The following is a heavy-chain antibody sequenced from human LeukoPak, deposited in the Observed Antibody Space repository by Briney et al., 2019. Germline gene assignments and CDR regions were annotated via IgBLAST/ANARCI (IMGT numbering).Heavy chain of an antibody. V-gene: IGHV4-39*07. D-gene: IGHD6-19*01. Sequence: PSETLSLTCTVSGGSISSSSYYWGWIRQPPGKGLEWIGSIYYSGSTYYNPSLKSRVTISVDTSKNQFSLKLSSVTAADTAVYYCARDKGGYSSGWYKFYAFDIWGQGTMVTVSS. CDR1: GGSISSSSYY. J-gene: IGHJ3*02. CDR3: ARDKGGYSSGWYKFYAFDI. CDR2: IYYSGST.